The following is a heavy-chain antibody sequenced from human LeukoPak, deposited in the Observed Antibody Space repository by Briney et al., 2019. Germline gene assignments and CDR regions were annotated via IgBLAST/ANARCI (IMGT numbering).Heavy chain of an antibody. Sequence: SVKVSCKASGGTFSSYAISLVRQAPGQGLEWMGGIIPIFGTANYAQKFQGRVTITADESTSTAYMELSSLRSEDTAVYYCARGSIAMAAADYWGQGTLVTVSS. D-gene: IGHD5-18*01. V-gene: IGHV1-69*01. J-gene: IGHJ4*02. CDR1: GGTFSSYA. CDR2: IIPIFGTA. CDR3: ARGSIAMAAADY.